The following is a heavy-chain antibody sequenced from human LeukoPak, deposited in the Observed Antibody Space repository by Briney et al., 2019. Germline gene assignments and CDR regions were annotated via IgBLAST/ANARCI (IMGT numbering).Heavy chain of an antibody. Sequence: GGSLRLSCAASGFTFSSYSMNWVRQAPGKGLVWVSRINSDGSSTSYADSVKGRFTISRDNAKNTLYLQMNSLRAEDTAVYSCARGADGVSSNSRGWFDPWGQGTLVTVSS. CDR2: INSDGSST. V-gene: IGHV3-74*01. CDR1: GFTFSSYS. CDR3: ARGADGVSSNSRGWFDP. D-gene: IGHD2-15*01. J-gene: IGHJ5*02.